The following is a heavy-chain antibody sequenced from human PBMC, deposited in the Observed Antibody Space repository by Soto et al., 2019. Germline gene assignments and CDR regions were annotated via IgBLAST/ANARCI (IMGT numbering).Heavy chain of an antibody. D-gene: IGHD6-19*01. CDR1: GGSFSGYY. J-gene: IGHJ6*02. CDR3: ARFSGSYYYAMDV. CDR2: INHSGVT. Sequence: SETLSLTCAVYGGSFSGYYWSWIRQPPEKGLEWIGEINHSGVTNYKPSLKRRVTISVDTSKNQFSLQLKSVTAADTALYYCARFSGSYYYAMDVWGQGSTVTVSS. V-gene: IGHV4-34*01.